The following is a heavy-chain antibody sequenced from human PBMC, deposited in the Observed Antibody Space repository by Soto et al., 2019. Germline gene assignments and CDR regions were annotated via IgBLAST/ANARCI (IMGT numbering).Heavy chain of an antibody. Sequence: QVQLVESGGGVVQPGRSLRLSCAASGFTFSSYGMHWVRQAPGKGLEWVAVIWYDGSNKYYADSVKGRFTISRDNSKNTLYLQMNSLRAEDTAVYYCAREGNCGGDCYPLDYWGQGTLVTVSS. CDR3: AREGNCGGDCYPLDY. J-gene: IGHJ4*02. V-gene: IGHV3-33*01. CDR1: GFTFSSYG. CDR2: IWYDGSNK. D-gene: IGHD2-21*02.